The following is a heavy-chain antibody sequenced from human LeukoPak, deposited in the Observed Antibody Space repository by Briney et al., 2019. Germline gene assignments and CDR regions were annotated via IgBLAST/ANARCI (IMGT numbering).Heavy chain of an antibody. Sequence: WETLSLTCTVSGGSISSSSYYWGWIRQPPGKGLEWIGSIYYSGSTYYNPSLKSRVTISVDTSKNQFSLKLSSVTAADTAVYYCARVTRWELTRLDYWGQRTLVTVSS. J-gene: IGHJ4*02. CDR1: GGSISSSSYY. D-gene: IGHD1-26*01. V-gene: IGHV4-39*07. CDR3: ARVTRWELTRLDY. CDR2: IYYSGST.